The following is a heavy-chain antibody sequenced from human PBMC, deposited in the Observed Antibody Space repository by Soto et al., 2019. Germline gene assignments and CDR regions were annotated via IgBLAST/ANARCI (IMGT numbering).Heavy chain of an antibody. CDR3: AREFTYYVSSDSHLDY. J-gene: IGHJ4*02. V-gene: IGHV6-1*01. Sequence: SQTLSLTCAISGDSVSGNSAAWNWIRQSPSRGLEWLGRTYYRSRWYNDYAVSVKSRITVTPDTSKNQFSLHLNSVTPEDTAVYYCAREFTYYVSSDSHLDYWGQGDLVTVSS. CDR2: TYYRSRWYN. CDR1: GDSVSGNSAA. D-gene: IGHD3-16*01.